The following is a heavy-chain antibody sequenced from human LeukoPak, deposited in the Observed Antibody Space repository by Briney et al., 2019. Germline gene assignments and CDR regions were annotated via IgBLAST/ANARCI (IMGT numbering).Heavy chain of an antibody. Sequence: GGSLRLSCAASGFTSSNAWMSWVRQAPGKGLEWVGRIKSKTDGGTTDYAAPVKGRFTISRDDSKNTLYLQMNSLKTEDTAVYYCTTGHRVYYDILTGYSLIDYWGQGTLVTVSS. CDR2: IKSKTDGGTT. CDR3: TTGHRVYYDILTGYSLIDY. CDR1: GFTSSNAW. J-gene: IGHJ4*02. D-gene: IGHD3-9*01. V-gene: IGHV3-15*01.